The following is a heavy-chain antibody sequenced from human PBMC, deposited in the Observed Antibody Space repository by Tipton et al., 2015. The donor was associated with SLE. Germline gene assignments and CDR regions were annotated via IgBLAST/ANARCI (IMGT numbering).Heavy chain of an antibody. CDR2: ISYDGGNK. CDR3: ARADGDFWGGPDY. J-gene: IGHJ4*02. V-gene: IGHV3-30-3*01. D-gene: IGHD3-3*01. CDR1: GFTFSSYA. Sequence: SLRLSCAASGFTFSSYAMHWVRQAPGKGLEWVAVISYDGGNKYYADSVKGRFTISRDNSKNTLYLQMNSLRAEDTAVYYCARADGDFWGGPDYWGQGTLVTVSS.